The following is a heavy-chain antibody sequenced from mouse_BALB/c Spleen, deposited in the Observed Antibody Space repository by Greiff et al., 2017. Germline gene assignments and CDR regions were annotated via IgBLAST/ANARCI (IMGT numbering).Heavy chain of an antibody. D-gene: IGHD1-2*01. Sequence: VKLQESGAELAKPGASVKMSCKASGYTFTSYWMHWVKQRPGQGLEWIGYINPSTGYTEYNQKFKDKATLTADKSSSTAYMQLSSLTSEDSAVYYCARSGLRPYAMDYWGQGTSVTVSS. CDR2: INPSTGYT. J-gene: IGHJ4*01. V-gene: IGHV1-7*01. CDR3: ARSGLRPYAMDY. CDR1: GYTFTSYW.